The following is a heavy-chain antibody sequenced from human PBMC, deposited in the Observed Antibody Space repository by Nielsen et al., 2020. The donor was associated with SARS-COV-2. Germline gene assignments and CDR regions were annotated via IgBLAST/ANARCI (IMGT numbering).Heavy chain of an antibody. J-gene: IGHJ5*02. CDR2: ISSSSSYI. Sequence: GESLKISCAASGFTFSSYSMNWVRQAPGKGLEWVSSISSSSSYIYYADSVKGRFTISRDNAKNSLYLQMNSLRAEDTAVYYCARVENSGSHRWFDPWGQGTLVTVSS. CDR3: ARVENSGSHRWFDP. V-gene: IGHV3-21*01. CDR1: GFTFSSYS. D-gene: IGHD1-26*01.